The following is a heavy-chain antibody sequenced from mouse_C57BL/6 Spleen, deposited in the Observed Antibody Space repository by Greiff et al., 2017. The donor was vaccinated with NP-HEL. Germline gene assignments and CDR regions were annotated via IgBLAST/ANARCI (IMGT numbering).Heavy chain of an antibody. J-gene: IGHJ1*03. CDR2: ISSGGSYT. CDR3: ARQGITTVVARGYFDV. Sequence: EVQLVESGGDLVKPGGSLKLSCAASGFTFSSYGMSWVRQTPDKRLEWVATISSGGSYTYYPDSVQGRFTISRDNAKKTMYLQKSSLKSEETAMDYCARQGITTVVARGYFDVWGTGTTVTVSS. CDR1: GFTFSSYG. D-gene: IGHD1-1*01. V-gene: IGHV5-6*01.